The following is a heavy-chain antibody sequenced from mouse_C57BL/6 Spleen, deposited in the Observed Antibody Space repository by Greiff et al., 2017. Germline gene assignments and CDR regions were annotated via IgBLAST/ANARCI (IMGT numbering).Heavy chain of an antibody. Sequence: EVHLVESGAGLVKPGGSLKLSCAVSGFTFSSYAMSWVRQTPEKRLVWVAYISSGGDYIYYADTVKGRFTISRDNARNTLYLQMNSLKSEDTAMYYCTREDDGYYVDYWGQGTSVTVAS. D-gene: IGHD2-3*01. J-gene: IGHJ4*01. CDR3: TREDDGYYVDY. CDR2: ISSGGDYI. CDR1: GFTFSSYA. V-gene: IGHV5-9-1*02.